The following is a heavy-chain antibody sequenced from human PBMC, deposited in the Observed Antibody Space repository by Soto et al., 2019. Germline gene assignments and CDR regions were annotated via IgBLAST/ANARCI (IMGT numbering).Heavy chain of an antibody. Sequence: EVQLLESGGGLVHPGGSLRLSCAASGFDFSSYAMSWVRQAPGKGLECISLISGTGVPTLYAESVKGRFSVSRDNSNDTLFLEMNNLGVDDTAMYYCAKSFCSSSSCFFLWVDPWGPGTLVTVSS. CDR1: GFDFSSYA. V-gene: IGHV3-23*01. D-gene: IGHD2-2*01. J-gene: IGHJ5*02. CDR2: ISGTGVPT. CDR3: AKSFCSSSSCFFLWVDP.